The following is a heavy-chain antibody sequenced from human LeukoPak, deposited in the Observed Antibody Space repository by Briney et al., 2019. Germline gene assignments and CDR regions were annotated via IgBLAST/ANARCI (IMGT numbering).Heavy chain of an antibody. CDR1: GFTFSRYA. V-gene: IGHV3-23*01. J-gene: IGHJ5*02. Sequence: HTGGSLRLSCAASGFTFSRYAMTWVRQAPGKGLEWVAGISSSGSDTYYADSVKGRFTISRDNSDNTLYLQMNSLRAEDTAVYYCAKDRRLGENNWFDPWGQGTLVTVSS. CDR3: AKDRRLGENNWFDP. CDR2: ISSSGSDT. D-gene: IGHD1-26*01.